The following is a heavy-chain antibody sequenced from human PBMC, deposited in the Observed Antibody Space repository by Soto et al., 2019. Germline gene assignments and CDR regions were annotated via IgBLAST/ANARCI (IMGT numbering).Heavy chain of an antibody. D-gene: IGHD3-10*01. J-gene: IGHJ3*02. Sequence: QVQLVESGGGVVQPGRSLRLSCAASGFTFSSYGMHWVRQAPGKGLEWVAVISYDGSNKYYADSVKGRFTISRDNSKNQRYLQMNSLRAEDTAVYYYAKDQVASLWFGEVLWSAFDIWGQGTMVTVSS. V-gene: IGHV3-30*18. CDR1: GFTFSSYG. CDR3: AKDQVASLWFGEVLWSAFDI. CDR2: ISYDGSNK.